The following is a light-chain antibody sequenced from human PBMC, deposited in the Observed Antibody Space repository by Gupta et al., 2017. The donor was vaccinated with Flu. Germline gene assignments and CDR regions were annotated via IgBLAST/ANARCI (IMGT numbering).Light chain of an antibody. Sequence: NFMLTQPHSVSESPGKTVTISCTRSSGSIATNYVQWYQQRPGSSPTTVTYEEDQRLSGVPDRFSGSIDSSSNYASRPISGLKTEDEADYYGQSYDSINRFWIFGGGTKLTVL. J-gene: IGLJ2*01. CDR3: QSYDSINRFWI. CDR2: EED. CDR1: SGSIATNY. V-gene: IGLV6-57*01.